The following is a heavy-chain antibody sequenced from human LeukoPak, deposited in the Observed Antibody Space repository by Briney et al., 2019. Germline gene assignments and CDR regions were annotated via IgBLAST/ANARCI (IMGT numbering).Heavy chain of an antibody. CDR1: GYSFTSYW. Sequence: GESLKISCKGSGYSFTSYWIGWVRQMPGKGLEWMGIIYPGDSDTRYSPSFQGQVTISADKSISTAYLQWSSLKASDTAMYYCARHVVSEYYDILTGYYTVYYFDYWGQGTLVTVSS. J-gene: IGHJ4*02. CDR3: ARHVVSEYYDILTGYYTVYYFDY. V-gene: IGHV5-51*01. CDR2: IYPGDSDT. D-gene: IGHD3-9*01.